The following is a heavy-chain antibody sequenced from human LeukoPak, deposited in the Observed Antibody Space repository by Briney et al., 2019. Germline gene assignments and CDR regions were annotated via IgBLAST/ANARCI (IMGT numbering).Heavy chain of an antibody. Sequence: ASVKVSCKTSGYTFHSSALNWVRQAPGQGLEWMGWINTNTGNPTYAQGFTGRFVFSLDTSVSTAYLQISSLKADDTAVYYCARGRTSGWHDYFDYWGQGTLVIVSS. J-gene: IGHJ4*02. CDR2: INTNTGNP. CDR1: GYTFHSSA. V-gene: IGHV7-4-1*02. CDR3: ARGRTSGWHDYFDY. D-gene: IGHD6-19*01.